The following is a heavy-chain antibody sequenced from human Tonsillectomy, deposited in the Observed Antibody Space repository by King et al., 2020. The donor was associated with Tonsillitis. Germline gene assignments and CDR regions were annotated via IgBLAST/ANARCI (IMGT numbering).Heavy chain of an antibody. V-gene: IGHV3-9*01. CDR3: AKDINADAYNPFDF. J-gene: IGHJ4*02. D-gene: IGHD5-24*01. CDR1: RFTFHAYA. CDR2: IGWNSGSI. Sequence: VQLVESGGGLVQPGRSLRLSCAAARFTFHAYAMHWVRQASGKGLEWVSGIGWNSGSIGYAVSVQGRFTISRDNAKNSLYLQMNSLRPEDTALYYCAKDINADAYNPFDFWGQGTLVTVSS.